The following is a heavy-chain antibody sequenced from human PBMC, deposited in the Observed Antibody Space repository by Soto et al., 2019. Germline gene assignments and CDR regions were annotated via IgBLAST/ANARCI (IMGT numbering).Heavy chain of an antibody. J-gene: IGHJ6*02. CDR2: ISSSSSSI. V-gene: IGHV3-21*01. CDR1: GFTFSSYS. Sequence: GGSLRLSCAASGFTFSSYSMNWVRQAPGKGLEWVSSISSSSSSIYYADSVKGRFTISSDNAKNSLYLQMNSLRAEDTAVYYCARDKELGYCSGGSCYSGHGMDVWGQGTTVTVSS. D-gene: IGHD2-15*01. CDR3: ARDKELGYCSGGSCYSGHGMDV.